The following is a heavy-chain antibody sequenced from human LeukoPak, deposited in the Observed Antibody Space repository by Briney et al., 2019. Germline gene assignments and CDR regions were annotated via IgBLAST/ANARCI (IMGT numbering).Heavy chain of an antibody. CDR3: ARGGVYSSGSYYLYYFDY. CDR2: ISYDGSNK. V-gene: IGHV3-30-3*01. CDR1: GFTFSSYA. Sequence: QSGGSLGLSCVASGFTFSSYAMHWVRQAPGKGLEWVALISYDGSNKYYADSVKGRFTISRDNSKNTLYLQMNSLRAEDTAVYYCARGGVYSSGSYYLYYFDYWGQGTLVTVSS. D-gene: IGHD6-19*01. J-gene: IGHJ4*02.